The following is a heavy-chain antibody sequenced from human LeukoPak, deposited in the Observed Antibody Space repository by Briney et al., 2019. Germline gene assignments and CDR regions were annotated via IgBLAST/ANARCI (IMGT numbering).Heavy chain of an antibody. J-gene: IGHJ4*02. V-gene: IGHV3-21*01. CDR2: ISSSSSYI. CDR1: GFTFSSYS. CDR3: ASGVVVVAAMEH. D-gene: IGHD2-15*01. Sequence: GGSLRLSCAASGFTFSSYSMNWVRQAPGKGLGWVSSISSSSSYIYYADSVKGRFTISRDNAKNSLYLQMNSLRAEDTAVYYCASGVVVVAAMEHWGQGTLVTVSS.